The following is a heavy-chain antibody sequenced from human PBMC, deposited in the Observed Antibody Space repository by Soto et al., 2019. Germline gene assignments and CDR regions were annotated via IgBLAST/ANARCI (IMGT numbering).Heavy chain of an antibody. J-gene: IGHJ4*02. Sequence: EVHLLAYGGGLVQPGGSLRLSCVVSGSTFSSDDMSWVRQAPGRGLEWVSGISDSGGSTYYADSVKGRFTISRDNAKNTLYLQMKSLRVEDTALYYCAKDGGWSLAVAGLFDYWGPGTQVTVSS. CDR3: AKDGGWSLAVAGLFDY. D-gene: IGHD6-19*01. CDR1: GSTFSSDD. CDR2: ISDSGGST. V-gene: IGHV3-23*01.